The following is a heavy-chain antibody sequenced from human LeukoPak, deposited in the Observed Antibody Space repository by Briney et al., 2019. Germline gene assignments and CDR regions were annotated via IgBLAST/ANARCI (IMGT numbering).Heavy chain of an antibody. CDR1: GFTFSSHE. J-gene: IGHJ4*02. CDR3: ARDTVNGPFVISLDY. Sequence: GGSLRLSCAASGFTFSSHEMNWVRQAPGKGLEWVPHISSGGNVEYYLDSVRGRFTMSRDNARSLLFLQMNNLGAEDTAVYYCARDTVNGPFVISLDYWGQGALVTVSS. D-gene: IGHD2-8*01. V-gene: IGHV3-48*03. CDR2: ISSGGNVE.